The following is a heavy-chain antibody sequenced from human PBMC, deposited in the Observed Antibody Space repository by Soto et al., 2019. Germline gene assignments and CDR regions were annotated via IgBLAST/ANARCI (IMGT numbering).Heavy chain of an antibody. J-gene: IGHJ5*02. CDR2: IYVTGAV. CDR3: ARLRIATNNYKWFDP. CDR1: GAALNSGNYY. V-gene: IGHV4-31*03. Sequence: PXETLSLTCSVSGAALNSGNYYGRWIREVPGKGLEWIGHIYVTGAVDYNPSLRDRITISQDTSERQFSLNLRLVTAADTAVYYCARLRIATNNYKWFDPWGQGTLVTVSS. D-gene: IGHD2-21*01.